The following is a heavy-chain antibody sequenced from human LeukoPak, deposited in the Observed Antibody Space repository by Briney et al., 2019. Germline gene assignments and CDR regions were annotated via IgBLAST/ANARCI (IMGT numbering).Heavy chain of an antibody. J-gene: IGHJ4*02. D-gene: IGHD2-15*01. CDR2: ISYDGSNK. CDR3: AREVARGWFDY. CDR1: GFTFSSYA. Sequence: PGGSLRLSCAASGFTFSSYAMHWVRQAPGKGLEWVAVISYDGSNKYYADSVKGRFTISRDNSKNTLYLQMNSLRAEDTAVYYCAREVARGWFDYWGQGTLVTVSS. V-gene: IGHV3-30-3*01.